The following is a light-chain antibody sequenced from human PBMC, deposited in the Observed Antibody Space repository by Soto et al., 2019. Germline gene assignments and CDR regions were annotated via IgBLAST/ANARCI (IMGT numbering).Light chain of an antibody. CDR2: SYS. CDR3: ASWDDSLDVVV. V-gene: IGLV1-44*01. CDR1: SSNIGSNT. Sequence: QSVLTQPPSASGTPGQRVTISCSGSSSNIGSNTVNWYQQFPGTAPKLLIYSYSQRPSGVPDRFSGSKSGASASLAISGLQSEDEADYYCASWDDSLDVVVFGGGTKLTVL. J-gene: IGLJ2*01.